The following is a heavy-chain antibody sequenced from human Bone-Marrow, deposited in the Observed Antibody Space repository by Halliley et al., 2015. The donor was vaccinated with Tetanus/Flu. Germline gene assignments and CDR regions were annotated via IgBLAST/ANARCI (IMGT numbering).Heavy chain of an antibody. V-gene: IGHV4-59*12. D-gene: IGHD2-2*01. CDR1: GGSINDDY. Sequence: TLSLTCTVSGGSINDDYWSWIRQPPGQGLEWVGYIYYRGSTKYNPSLKSRVTISVDTSNNEFSLKLSSVTVADTAVYYCASVDCSSTSFFSQVDVWGLGAKVIVS. CDR2: IYYRGST. CDR3: ASVDCSSTSFFSQVDV. J-gene: IGHJ6*02.